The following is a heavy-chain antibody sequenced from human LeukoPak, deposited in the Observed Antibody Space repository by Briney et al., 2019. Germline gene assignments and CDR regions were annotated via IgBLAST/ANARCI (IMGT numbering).Heavy chain of an antibody. CDR2: ISSNGGST. CDR1: GFTFSSYA. J-gene: IGHJ1*01. V-gene: IGHV3-64*01. CDR3: AREYCSGGSCYFQD. Sequence: GGSLRLSCAASGFTFSSYAMHWVRQAPGKGLGYVSAISSNGGSTYYANSVKGRFTISRDNSKNTLYLQMGSLRAEDMAVYYCAREYCSGGSCYFQDWGQGTLVTVSS. D-gene: IGHD2-15*01.